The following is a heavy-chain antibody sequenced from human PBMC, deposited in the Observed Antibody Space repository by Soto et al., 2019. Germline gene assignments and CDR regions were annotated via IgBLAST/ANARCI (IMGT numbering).Heavy chain of an antibody. CDR3: ARDRKPTWDVNYFDY. D-gene: IGHD1-26*01. CDR2: IYYSGST. J-gene: IGHJ4*02. V-gene: IGHV4-61*01. CDR1: GGSVSSGSYY. Sequence: SETLSLTCTVSGGSVSSGSYYWSWIRQPPGKGLEWIGYIYYSGSTNYNPSLKSRVTISVDTSKNQFSLKLSSVTAADTAVYYCARDRKPTWDVNYFDYWGQGTLVTVSS.